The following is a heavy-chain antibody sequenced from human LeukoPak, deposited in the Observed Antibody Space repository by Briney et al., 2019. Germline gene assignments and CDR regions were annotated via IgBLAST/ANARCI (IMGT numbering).Heavy chain of an antibody. CDR2: TYTGGAT. V-gene: IGHV3-53*01. D-gene: IGHD3-3*01. CDR3: AKDRLRLRFLEWFRGNYFDY. Sequence: PGGSLRLSCAASGFTVSSNLMSWVRQAPGKGLEWVSVTYTGGATYYADSVKGRFTISRDNSKNTLYLQMNGLRVEDTAIYYCAKDRLRLRFLEWFRGNYFDYWGQGTLVTVSS. J-gene: IGHJ4*02. CDR1: GFTVSSNL.